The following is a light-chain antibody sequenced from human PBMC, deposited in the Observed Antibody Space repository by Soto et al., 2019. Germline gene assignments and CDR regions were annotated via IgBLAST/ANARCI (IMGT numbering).Light chain of an antibody. V-gene: IGKV3-20*01. Sequence: ESVLTPFPGTPSLSPGERATLSCRASQNVGNNYLVWYQQKPGQAPRFLMYDASTRATGIPDRFSGSGSGTDFTLTISRLEPEDFAVYYCQQYGSSPLTFGGGTKVDIK. CDR2: DAS. CDR1: QNVGNNY. CDR3: QQYGSSPLT. J-gene: IGKJ4*01.